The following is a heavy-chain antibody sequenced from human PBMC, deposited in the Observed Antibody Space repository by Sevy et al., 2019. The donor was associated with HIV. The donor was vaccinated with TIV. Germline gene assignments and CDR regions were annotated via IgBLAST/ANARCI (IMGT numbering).Heavy chain of an antibody. D-gene: IGHD3-22*01. Sequence: ASLKVSCKASGYTFTGYYVHWLRQAPGQELEWIGWINPKTGGTYFAKKFQDRVTMTTGTSITTAYLELSGLRFDDTAVYYCARMGDYFDTSGYYPLKYWGQGTLVTVSS. CDR3: ARMGDYFDTSGYYPLKY. V-gene: IGHV1-2*02. CDR2: INPKTGGT. CDR1: GYTFTGYY. J-gene: IGHJ4*02.